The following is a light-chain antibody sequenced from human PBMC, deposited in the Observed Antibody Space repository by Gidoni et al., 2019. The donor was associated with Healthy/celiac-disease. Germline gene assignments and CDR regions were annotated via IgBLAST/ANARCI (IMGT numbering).Light chain of an antibody. CDR3: QQLNSYPPFT. CDR1: QGISSY. Sequence: DIQLTQSPSFLSASVGDRVTITCRASQGISSYLAWYQQKPGKAPKLLIYAASTLQSGVPSRFSGSGSGTEFTLTISSLQPEDFATYYCQQLNSYPPFTCXLXTKVDIK. CDR2: AAS. J-gene: IGKJ3*01. V-gene: IGKV1-9*01.